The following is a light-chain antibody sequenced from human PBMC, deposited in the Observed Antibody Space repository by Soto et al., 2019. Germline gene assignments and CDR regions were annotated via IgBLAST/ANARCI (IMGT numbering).Light chain of an antibody. V-gene: IGKV3-20*01. J-gene: IGKJ5*01. CDR3: QQFGSSLPIT. CDR2: GAS. Sequence: EIVLPQSPATLSLSPGESSTLSRRASQSVSSYLAWYQQKPGQAPRLLIYGASSRATGIPDRFSGSGSGTDFTLTIRRLEPEDFAVYYCQQFGSSLPITVGQGKRLEIK. CDR1: QSVSSY.